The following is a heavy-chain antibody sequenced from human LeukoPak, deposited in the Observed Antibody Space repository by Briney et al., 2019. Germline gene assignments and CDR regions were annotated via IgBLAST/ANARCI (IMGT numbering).Heavy chain of an antibody. CDR2: INWNGGST. Sequence: AGGSLRLSCAASGFTFDDCGMSWVRQAPGKGLEWVSGINWNGGSTGYADSVKGRFTISRDNAKNSLYLQMNSLRAEDTALYYCARDGGSLDDYGDYWGQGTLVTVSS. CDR1: GFTFDDCG. J-gene: IGHJ4*02. V-gene: IGHV3-20*04. CDR3: ARDGGSLDDYGDY. D-gene: IGHD4/OR15-4a*01.